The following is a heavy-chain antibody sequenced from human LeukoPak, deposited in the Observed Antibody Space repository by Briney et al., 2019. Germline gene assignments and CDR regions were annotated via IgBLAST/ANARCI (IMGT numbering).Heavy chain of an antibody. J-gene: IGHJ6*02. CDR1: GGTFSSYA. CDR2: IIPIFGTA. CDR3: ARTTTTFNWYYYYSMDV. Sequence: VASVKVSFKASGGTFSSYAISWVRQAPGHGLEWMGGIIPIFGTANYAQKFQGRVTITADESTSTAYMELSSLRSEDTAVYYCARTTTTFNWYYYYSMDVWGQGTTVTVSS. D-gene: IGHD4-17*01. V-gene: IGHV1-69*13.